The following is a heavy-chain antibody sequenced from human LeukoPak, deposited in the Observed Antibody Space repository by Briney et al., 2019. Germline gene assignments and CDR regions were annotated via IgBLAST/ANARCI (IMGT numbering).Heavy chain of an antibody. D-gene: IGHD1-14*01. CDR1: AFTFSSYA. V-gene: IGHV3-23*01. Sequence: PGGSLTLSCAASAFTFSSYAMSWVRQAPGKGLEWVLAISGSGGSTYYADSVKGRFTTSRDNATNSLYLQMNRLRATDTAVYYCARVSSTGWYNGNDYWGQGTLVTVSS. CDR2: ISGSGGST. J-gene: IGHJ4*02. CDR3: ARVSSTGWYNGNDY.